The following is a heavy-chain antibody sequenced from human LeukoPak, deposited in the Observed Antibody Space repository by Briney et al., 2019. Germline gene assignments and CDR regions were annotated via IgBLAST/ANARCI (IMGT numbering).Heavy chain of an antibody. D-gene: IGHD5-18*01. V-gene: IGHV4-4*07. Sequence: PSETLSLTCTVSGASISSYYWSWIRQPAGKGLEWIGRIYTSKSANCNPSLKSRVTMSVDTSKNQFSLKLSSVTAADTAVYYCARDRGAGDTANDAFDIWGQGTMVTVSS. CDR3: ARDRGAGDTANDAFDI. CDR2: IYTSKSA. J-gene: IGHJ3*02. CDR1: GASISSYY.